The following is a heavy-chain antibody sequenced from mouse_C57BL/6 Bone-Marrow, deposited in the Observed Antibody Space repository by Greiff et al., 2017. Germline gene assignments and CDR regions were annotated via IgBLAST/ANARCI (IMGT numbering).Heavy chain of an antibody. V-gene: IGHV1-15*01. J-gene: IGHJ3*01. CDR1: GYTFTDYE. Sequence: VQLQQSGAELVRPGASVTLSCKASGYTFTDYEMHWVKQTPVHGLEWIGAIDPETGGTAYNQKFKGKAILTADKSSSTAYMELRSLTSEDSAVYYCTSVYYYGSSPPWFAYWGQGTLVTVSA. D-gene: IGHD1-1*01. CDR3: TSVYYYGSSPPWFAY. CDR2: IDPETGGT.